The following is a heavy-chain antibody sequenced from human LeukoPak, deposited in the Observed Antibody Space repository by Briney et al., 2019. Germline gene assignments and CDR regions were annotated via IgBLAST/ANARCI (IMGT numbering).Heavy chain of an antibody. CDR1: GFTFSSYG. V-gene: IGHV3-23*01. Sequence: GGSLRLSCAASGFTFSSYGMSWVRQAPGKGLEWVSAIGGRDGSTYYADSVKGRFTISRDNSKNTLYLQMNSLRAEDTAVYYCAKEAVWKFDFHYWGQGTLVTVSS. D-gene: IGHD1-1*01. CDR3: AKEAVWKFDFHY. J-gene: IGHJ4*02. CDR2: IGGRDGST.